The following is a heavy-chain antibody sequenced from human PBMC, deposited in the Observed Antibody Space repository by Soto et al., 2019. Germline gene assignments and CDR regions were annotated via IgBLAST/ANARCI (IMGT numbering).Heavy chain of an antibody. CDR1: GFTFSSNG. CDR2: ISYGGSKK. D-gene: IGHD3-9*01. V-gene: IGHV3-30*18. Sequence: QVQLVESGGDVVQPGRSLRLSCAASGFTFSSNGMHWVCQAPGKGLEWVAVISYGGSKKYYTVAVMGRFTISRDNSKNTMYLQMNSLRAEDTAVYYCAKTSHYDILTGANYYYYYGMDVWGQGTTVTVSS. J-gene: IGHJ6*02. CDR3: AKTSHYDILTGANYYYYYGMDV.